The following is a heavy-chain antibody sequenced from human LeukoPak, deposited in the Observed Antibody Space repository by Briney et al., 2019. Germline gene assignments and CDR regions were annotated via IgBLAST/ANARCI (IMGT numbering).Heavy chain of an antibody. V-gene: IGHV3-74*01. CDR3: AKTNYYDTTDDKPYTTHFDY. Sequence: GGSLRLSCAASGFTFRSYWMYWVRHAPGKGLVWVSRINSDGSRTSYADSVKGRFTISRDNSNNILFLQMDSLRAEDTAMYYCAKTNYYDTTDDKPYTTHFDYWGQGALVTVSS. CDR1: GFTFRSYW. CDR2: INSDGSRT. J-gene: IGHJ4*02. D-gene: IGHD3-22*01.